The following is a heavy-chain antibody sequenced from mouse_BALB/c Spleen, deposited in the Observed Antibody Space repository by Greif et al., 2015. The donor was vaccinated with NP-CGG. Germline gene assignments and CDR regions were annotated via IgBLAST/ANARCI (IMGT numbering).Heavy chain of an antibody. CDR2: ISDGGSYT. Sequence: EVQVVESGGGLVKPGGSLKLSCAASGFTFSDYYMYWVRQTPEKRLEWVATISDGGSYTYYPDSVKGRFTISRDNAKNNLYLQMSSLKSEDTAMYYCARERGGYDALDYWGQGTTLTVSS. J-gene: IGHJ2*01. V-gene: IGHV5-4*02. D-gene: IGHD2-2*01. CDR1: GFTFSDYY. CDR3: ARERGGYDALDY.